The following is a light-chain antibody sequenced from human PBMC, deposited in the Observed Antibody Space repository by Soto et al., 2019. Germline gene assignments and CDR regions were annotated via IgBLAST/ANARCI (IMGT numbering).Light chain of an antibody. CDR2: DAS. CDR3: QQYESLPLT. V-gene: IGKV1-33*01. J-gene: IGKJ5*01. Sequence: DIQMTQSPSTLSASVRVTVTITCRACQSFSRWLAWNLQKPGKAPKVLIYDASDLETGVPSRFSGSGSGTGFTFTISSLQPEDFATYYCQQYESLPLTFGQGTRLEIK. CDR1: QSFSRW.